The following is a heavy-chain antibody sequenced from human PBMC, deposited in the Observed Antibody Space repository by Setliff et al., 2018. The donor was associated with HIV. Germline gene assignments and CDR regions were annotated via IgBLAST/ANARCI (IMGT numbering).Heavy chain of an antibody. CDR2: ISAYNGNT. CDR3: ASERQVPSSGFDF. V-gene: IGHV1-18*01. Sequence: ASVKVSCKASGYTFTSYGISWVRQAPGQGLEWMGWISAYNGNTNYAQKFQGRVTITADKSTSTAHMELNTLTSDDTAVYYCASERQVPSSGFDFWGQGTLVTVSS. CDR1: GYTFTSYG. D-gene: IGHD2-15*01. J-gene: IGHJ4*02.